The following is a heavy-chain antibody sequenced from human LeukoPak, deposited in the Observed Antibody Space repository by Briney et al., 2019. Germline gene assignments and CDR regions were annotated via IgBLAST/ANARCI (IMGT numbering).Heavy chain of an antibody. D-gene: IGHD3-10*01. CDR1: GFSVNGFG. J-gene: IGHJ4*02. CDR2: ISERGGST. V-gene: IGHV3-23*01. CDR3: AKRDIVIRAVIIIGFHKEAYYFDY. Sequence: GGSLRLSCAVSGFSVNGFGMSWVRQAPGKGLEWVSGISERGGSTGYADSVKGRFIISRDTAKNTVYLQMNSLRVEDTAVYFSAKRDIVIRAVIIIGFHKEAYYFDYWGQGILVTVSS.